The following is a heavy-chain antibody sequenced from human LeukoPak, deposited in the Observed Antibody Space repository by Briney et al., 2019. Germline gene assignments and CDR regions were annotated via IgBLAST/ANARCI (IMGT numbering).Heavy chain of an antibody. D-gene: IGHD3-22*01. CDR2: INHSGST. Sequence: ASETLSLTCAVYGGSFSGYYWSWIRQPPGKGLEWIGEINHSGSTNYNPSLKSRVTISVDTSKNQFSLKLSSVTAADTAVYYCARERGHYYDTVPYPDYWGQGTLVTVSS. CDR1: GGSFSGYY. CDR3: ARERGHYYDTVPYPDY. V-gene: IGHV4-34*01. J-gene: IGHJ4*02.